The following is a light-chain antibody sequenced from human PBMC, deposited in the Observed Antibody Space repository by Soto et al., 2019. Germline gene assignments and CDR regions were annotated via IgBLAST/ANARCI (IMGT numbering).Light chain of an antibody. Sequence: ELEVTQSPGTLSLSPGERATLSCRASQSISSSSLAWYKQKRGQAPRLLIYGASRRATGIPDTFSGSGSRTDFTLTISRLEPEDFAVYYCQLYGDSPMYTFGLGTKVDIK. CDR1: QSISSSS. CDR3: QLYGDSPMYT. V-gene: IGKV3-20*01. J-gene: IGKJ2*01. CDR2: GAS.